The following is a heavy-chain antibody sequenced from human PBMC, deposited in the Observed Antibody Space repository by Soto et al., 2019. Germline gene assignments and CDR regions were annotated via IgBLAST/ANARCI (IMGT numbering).Heavy chain of an antibody. V-gene: IGHV5-10-1*01. CDR2: IDPSASYT. J-gene: IGHJ6*02. D-gene: IGHD6-19*01. CDR1: GYSFTSYW. CDR3: ASGHSSDYDYGMDV. Sequence: VESLKISCKGSGYSFTSYWIRRVRQMPGNGLEWMGRIDPSASYTNYSPSFQGHVTISADKSISPAYLQWSSLKASDTAMYYCASGHSSDYDYGMDVWGQGTTVTVSS.